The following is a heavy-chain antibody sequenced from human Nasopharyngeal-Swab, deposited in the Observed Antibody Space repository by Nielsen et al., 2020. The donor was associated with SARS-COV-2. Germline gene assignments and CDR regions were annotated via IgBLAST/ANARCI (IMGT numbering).Heavy chain of an antibody. J-gene: IGHJ4*02. D-gene: IGHD5-18*01. CDR2: ISYDGSNK. Sequence: GGSLRLSCAASGFTFSNYAMHWVRQAPGKGLEWVAVISYDGSNKYYADSVKGRFTISRDNSKNTLYLQMNSLRAEDTAVYYCARDLGGYSYGDYWGQGTLVTVSS. CDR1: GFTFSNYA. CDR3: ARDLGGYSYGDY. V-gene: IGHV3-30-3*01.